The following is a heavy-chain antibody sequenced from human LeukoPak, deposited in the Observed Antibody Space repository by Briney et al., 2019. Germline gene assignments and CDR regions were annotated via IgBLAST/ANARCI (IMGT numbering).Heavy chain of an antibody. D-gene: IGHD2-2*01. J-gene: IGHJ6*02. CDR2: IGTAGDT. CDR1: GFTFSSYD. CDR3: ARAGYCRSTSCYHYYYYGMDV. Sequence: GGSLRLSCAASGFTFSSYDMHWVRQATRKGLEWVSAIGTAGDTYYPGSVKGRFTISRENAKNSLYLQMNSLRAGDTAVYYCARAGYCRSTSCYHYYYYGMDVWGQGTTVTVSS. V-gene: IGHV3-13*01.